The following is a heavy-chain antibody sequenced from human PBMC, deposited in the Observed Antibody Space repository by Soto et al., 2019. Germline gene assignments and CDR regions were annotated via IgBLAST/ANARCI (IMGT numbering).Heavy chain of an antibody. Sequence: PGGSLRLSCAASGFTFSNYAINWVRQSPGKGQEWVSVISGSAGSTYYADSVKGRFTITRDNSKNTLYLQMNSLRAEDTAVYYCAKAGGAAGTVDYFDYWGQGTLVTVSS. J-gene: IGHJ4*02. CDR1: GFTFSNYA. CDR3: AKAGGAAGTVDYFDY. CDR2: ISGSAGST. V-gene: IGHV3-23*01. D-gene: IGHD6-13*01.